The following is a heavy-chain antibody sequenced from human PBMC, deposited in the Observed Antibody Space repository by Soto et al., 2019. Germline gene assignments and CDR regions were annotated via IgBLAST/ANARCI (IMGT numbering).Heavy chain of an antibody. CDR3: ARRSVDGMDV. J-gene: IGHJ6*02. Sequence: PGESLKTSCRGSGYSFTIYRICWVRQRPGKRREWKGIIYPGDSDTRYSPSFQGQVTISADKAISTAYLQWSSLKASDTAMYYCARRSVDGMDVWGQGTTVTVSS. CDR2: IYPGDSDT. CDR1: GYSFTIYR. V-gene: IGHV5-51*01.